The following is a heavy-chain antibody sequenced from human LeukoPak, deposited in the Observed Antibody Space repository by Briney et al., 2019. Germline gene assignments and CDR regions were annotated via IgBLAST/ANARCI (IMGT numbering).Heavy chain of an antibody. J-gene: IGHJ3*01. CDR2: YTGDT. Sequence: SETLSLTCSVSGDSISRFYWSWVLQHPGKGLEWIGYTGDTNYNPSLKSRVTISLDASKSQFSLKLSSVPAADTAMYYCARVNIAVAGDASDVWGRGTMVTVSS. CDR3: ARVNIAVAGDASDV. D-gene: IGHD6-19*01. CDR1: GDSISRFY. V-gene: IGHV4-59*01.